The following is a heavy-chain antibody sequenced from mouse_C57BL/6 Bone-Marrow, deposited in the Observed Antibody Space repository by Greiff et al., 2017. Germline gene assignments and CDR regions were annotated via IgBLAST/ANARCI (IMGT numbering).Heavy chain of an antibody. CDR3: ARSVYGSTFAY. CDR1: GYTFTSYT. Sequence: VQLKESGAELARPGASVKMSCKASGYTFTSYTMHWVKQRPGQGLEWIGYINPSSGYTKYNQKFKDKATLTADKSSSTAYMQLSSLTSEDSAVYYCARSVYGSTFAYWGQGTLVTVSA. D-gene: IGHD1-1*01. V-gene: IGHV1-4*01. CDR2: INPSSGYT. J-gene: IGHJ3*01.